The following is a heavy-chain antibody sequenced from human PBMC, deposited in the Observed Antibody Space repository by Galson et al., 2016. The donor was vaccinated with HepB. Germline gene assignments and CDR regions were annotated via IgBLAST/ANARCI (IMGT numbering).Heavy chain of an antibody. CDR3: ARDLQGNGDSYFDS. J-gene: IGHJ4*02. CDR2: INSRSNYI. D-gene: IGHD4-17*01. Sequence: SLRLSCAASGFTFESYTMNWVRQAPGKGLEWVSSINSRSNYIYYSDSVKGRFTVSRDNAKNSLHLQMNSLRAEDTAVYYCARDLQGNGDSYFDSWGQGTLVTVPS. V-gene: IGHV3-21*01. CDR1: GFTFESYT.